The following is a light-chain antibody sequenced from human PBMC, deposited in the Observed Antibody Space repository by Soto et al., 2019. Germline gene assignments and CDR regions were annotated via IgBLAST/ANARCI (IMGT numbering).Light chain of an antibody. CDR1: QDISNY. CDR2: DAS. V-gene: IGKV1-33*01. J-gene: IGKJ3*01. Sequence: DIQMTQSPSSLSASVGDRVTITCQASQDISNYVNWYQQKPGKAPKLLLYDASNFETGVPSRFSGSRSGTDFSFTISSLQPKDIASYYYQQYYNLLLFTCRRGTKVDIK. CDR3: QQYYNLLLFT.